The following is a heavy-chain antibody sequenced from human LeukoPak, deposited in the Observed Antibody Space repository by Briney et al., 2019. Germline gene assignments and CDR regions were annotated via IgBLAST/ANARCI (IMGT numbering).Heavy chain of an antibody. CDR2: IIPIFGTA. CDR1: GGTFSSYA. V-gene: IGHV1-69*05. CDR3: ARDKRSGYDSIYYYYYMDV. J-gene: IGHJ6*03. D-gene: IGHD3-22*01. Sequence: ASVKVSCKASGGTFSSYAISWVRQAPGQGVEWMGRIIPIFGTAKYAQKFQGRVTITTDESTSTAYMELGSLRSEDTAVYYCARDKRSGYDSIYYYYYMDVWGKGTTVTVSS.